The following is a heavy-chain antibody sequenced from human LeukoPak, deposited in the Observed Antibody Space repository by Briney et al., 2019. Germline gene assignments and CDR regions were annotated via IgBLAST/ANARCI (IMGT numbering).Heavy chain of an antibody. D-gene: IGHD2-2*01. CDR2: VNPNSGGT. CDR3: ARALRYCSSTSCPGSWFDP. V-gene: IGHV1-2*02. J-gene: IGHJ5*02. CDR1: GYTFTGYY. Sequence: GSVKVSCKASGYTFTGYYMHWVRQAPGQGLEWMVWVNPNSGGTNYAQKFQGRVTMTRDTSISTAYMELSRLRSDDTAVYYCARALRYCSSTSCPGSWFDPCGQGTLVTVSS.